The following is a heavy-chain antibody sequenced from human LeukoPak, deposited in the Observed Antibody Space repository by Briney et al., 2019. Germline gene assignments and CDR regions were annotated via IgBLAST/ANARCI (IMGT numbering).Heavy chain of an antibody. Sequence: GASAKVSCKASGYTFTIYDINWVRQAPGQGLEWVGWMNPNNGGTVYAQKFQGRVTMTRDTSTGTSYMELNSLRSEDTAVYYCARGAIFGVTPRGYGMDVWGQGTTVTVSS. D-gene: IGHD3-3*01. CDR2: MNPNNGGT. CDR3: ARGAIFGVTPRGYGMDV. V-gene: IGHV1-8*01. CDR1: GYTFTIYD. J-gene: IGHJ6*02.